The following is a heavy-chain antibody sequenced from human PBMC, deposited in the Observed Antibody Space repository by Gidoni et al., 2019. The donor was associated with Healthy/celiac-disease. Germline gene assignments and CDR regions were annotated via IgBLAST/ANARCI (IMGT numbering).Heavy chain of an antibody. CDR2: IYSGGST. J-gene: IGHJ3*02. Sequence: EVQLVESGGGLVQPGGSLRLSCAASGFTVSSNYMSWVRQAPGKGLEWVSVIYSGGSTYYADSVKGRFTISRDNSKNTLYLQMNSLRAEDTAVYYCASLPLITMVRGVSAFDIWGQGTMVTVSS. D-gene: IGHD3-10*01. V-gene: IGHV3-66*01. CDR1: GFTVSSNY. CDR3: ASLPLITMVRGVSAFDI.